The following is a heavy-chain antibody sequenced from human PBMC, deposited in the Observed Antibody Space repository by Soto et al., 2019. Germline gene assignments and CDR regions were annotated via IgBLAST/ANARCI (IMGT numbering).Heavy chain of an antibody. CDR1: DGSISGHY. Sequence: QAQLQQSGPGLVKPSETLSLTCNVTDGSISGHYWTWIRLSPGRELEWLGNLLYKGITNYNSSLEGRVSISLDTARKELSLRVTSVTAADTAVYYCAREKDLILGGYALDTWGQGTMVTVSS. CDR3: AREKDLILGGYALDT. CDR2: LLYKGIT. J-gene: IGHJ3*02. D-gene: IGHD2-8*02. V-gene: IGHV4-59*11.